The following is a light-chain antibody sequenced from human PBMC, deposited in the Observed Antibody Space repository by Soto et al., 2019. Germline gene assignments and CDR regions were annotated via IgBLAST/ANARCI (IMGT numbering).Light chain of an antibody. CDR1: QSIGDY. V-gene: IGKV1-39*01. CDR3: QQSYSTPIT. Sequence: IPLTHSPSSQSASVVDRVPMICRASQSIGDYLNWYQQKPGKPPNLLIHAASSLQNGVTSRFSGTRSGTDFTLTISTLQPEDFATYYCQQSYSTPITFGQGTRLEIK. J-gene: IGKJ5*01. CDR2: AAS.